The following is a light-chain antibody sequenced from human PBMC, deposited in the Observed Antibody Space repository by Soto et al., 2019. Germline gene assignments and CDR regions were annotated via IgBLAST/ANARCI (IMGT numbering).Light chain of an antibody. CDR2: LAS. Sequence: DIVMTQPPLSLPVTPGEPASISCRSSQSLLHSSGYNSLHWYLQKPGQSAQHPIFLASFRASGVPDRVGGIGSGTDFTLKISRVEAADVGVYYCMQALHASFTCGTGAIV. V-gene: IGKV2-28*01. CDR1: QSLLHSSGYNS. CDR3: MQALHASFT. J-gene: IGKJ3*01.